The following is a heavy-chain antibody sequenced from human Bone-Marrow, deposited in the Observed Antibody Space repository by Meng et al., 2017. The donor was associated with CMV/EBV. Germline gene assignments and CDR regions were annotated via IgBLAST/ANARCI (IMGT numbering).Heavy chain of an antibody. D-gene: IGHD4-17*01. Sequence: GESLKISCAASGFTFSSYSMNWVRQAPGKGLEWVSSISSSSSYIYYADSVKGRFTISRDNAKNSLYLQMNSLRSDDTAVYYCARGNDYGEPYYYYGMDVWGQGTTVTVSS. CDR1: GFTFSSYS. CDR2: ISSSSSYI. CDR3: ARGNDYGEPYYYYGMDV. J-gene: IGHJ6*02. V-gene: IGHV3-21*04.